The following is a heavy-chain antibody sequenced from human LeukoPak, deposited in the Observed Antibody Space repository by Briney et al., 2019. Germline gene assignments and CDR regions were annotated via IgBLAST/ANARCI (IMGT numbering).Heavy chain of an antibody. D-gene: IGHD5-12*01. CDR2: INSDGNST. CDR1: GFTFSSYW. V-gene: IGHV3-74*01. J-gene: IGHJ4*02. CDR3: ARVIVASRWSIDY. Sequence: GGSLRLSCAASGFTFSSYWMHWVRQAPGKGLVWVSRINSDGNSTTYADSVKGRFTISRDNAKTTLYLQMNSLRAEDTAVYFCARVIVASRWSIDYWGQGTLVTVSS.